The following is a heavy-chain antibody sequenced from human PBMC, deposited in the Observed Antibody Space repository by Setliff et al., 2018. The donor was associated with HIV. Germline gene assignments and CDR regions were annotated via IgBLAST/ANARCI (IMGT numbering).Heavy chain of an antibody. CDR1: GGTFSSYA. V-gene: IGHV1-69*13. CDR2: IIPIFGTA. Sequence: SVKVSCKASGGTFSSYAISWVRQAPGQGLEWMGGIIPIFGTANYAQKFQGIVTITADESTSTAYMALSSLRSEDTAVYYCARSSITMIVVVSRGAFDIWGQGTMVTVSS. J-gene: IGHJ3*02. D-gene: IGHD3-22*01. CDR3: ARSSITMIVVVSRGAFDI.